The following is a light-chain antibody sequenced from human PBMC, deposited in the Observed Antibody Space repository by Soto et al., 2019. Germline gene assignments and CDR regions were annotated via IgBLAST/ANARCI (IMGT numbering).Light chain of an antibody. J-gene: IGKJ1*01. CDR2: KAS. Sequence: DIQMTQSPSTLSAAEGPRGIITDRKSQSISRWLAWYQQKPGKAPKLLIYKASTLKSGVPSRFSGSGSVTDFTLTISSLQPEDFATYFCQQSYNIPRATFGQGTKVDIK. CDR1: QSISRW. CDR3: QQSYNIPRAT. V-gene: IGKV1-5*03.